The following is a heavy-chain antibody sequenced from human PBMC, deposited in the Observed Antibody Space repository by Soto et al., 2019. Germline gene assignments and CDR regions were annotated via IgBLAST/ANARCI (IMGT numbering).Heavy chain of an antibody. J-gene: IGHJ4*02. Sequence: QVQLQESGPGLVKPSETLSLTCAVSGDSISSYYWSWIRQPPGKGLEGIGYIYDSGSTNYNPSFKSRVTISVDTSKNQFSLKLSSVTAADTAVYFCARRHRYCSGGSCYLFDYWGQGTLVTVSS. CDR1: GDSISSYY. D-gene: IGHD2-15*01. CDR2: IYDSGST. V-gene: IGHV4-59*08. CDR3: ARRHRYCSGGSCYLFDY.